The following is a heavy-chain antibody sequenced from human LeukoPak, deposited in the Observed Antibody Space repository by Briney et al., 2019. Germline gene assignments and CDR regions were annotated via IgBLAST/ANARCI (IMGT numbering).Heavy chain of an antibody. Sequence: SETLSLTCTVSGGSISSGSYYWGWIRQPPGKGLEWIGSIYYSGSTYYNASLKSRVTISVDTSKNQFYMRLSSVTAADTAVYYCARHRVVVVAATPMLRYFDYWGQGTLVTVSS. CDR2: IYYSGST. CDR3: ARHRVVVVAATPMLRYFDY. D-gene: IGHD2-15*01. CDR1: GGSISSGSYY. J-gene: IGHJ4*02. V-gene: IGHV4-39*01.